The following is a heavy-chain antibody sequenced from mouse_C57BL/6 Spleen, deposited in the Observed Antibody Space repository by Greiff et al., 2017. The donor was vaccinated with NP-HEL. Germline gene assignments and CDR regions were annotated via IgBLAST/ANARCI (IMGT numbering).Heavy chain of an antibody. Sequence: VQLQESGAELVRPAPSVSLSCTASGFNITDYYMHWVKQRPEQGLEWLGRIDPEDGDTEYAPKFSGKATITADTSSNTAYLQLSILTSEDTAVYYCTTLGAWFAYWGKGTLVTVSA. D-gene: IGHD4-1*01. CDR3: TTLGAWFAY. J-gene: IGHJ3*01. CDR2: IDPEDGDT. V-gene: IGHV14-1*01. CDR1: GFNITDYY.